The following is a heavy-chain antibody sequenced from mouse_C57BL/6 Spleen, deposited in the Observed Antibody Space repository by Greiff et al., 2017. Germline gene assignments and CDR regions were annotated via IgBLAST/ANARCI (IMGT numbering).Heavy chain of an antibody. V-gene: IGHV1-53*01. J-gene: IGHJ2*01. CDR1: GYTFTSYW. D-gene: IGHD1-1*01. CDR3: ARSPYYYGKGYYFDY. CDR2: INPSNGGT. Sequence: QVQLQQPGTELVKPGASVKLSCKASGYTFTSYWMHWVKQRPGQGLEWIGNINPSNGGTNYNEKFKSKATLTVDKSSSTAYMQLSSLTSEDSAVYYFARSPYYYGKGYYFDYWGQGTTLTVSS.